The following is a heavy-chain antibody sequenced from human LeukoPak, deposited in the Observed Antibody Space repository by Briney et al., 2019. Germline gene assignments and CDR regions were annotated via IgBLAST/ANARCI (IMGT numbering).Heavy chain of an antibody. CDR3: ATSSHSGSYRAH. J-gene: IGHJ4*02. Sequence: SETLSLTCSVSGDSVTSSYLSWIRQPPGKGLEWIGYISYTADSNYNPSPKSRVTISTDKSKNQFSLKLSSVTATDTAVYYCATSSHSGSYRAHWGQGTLVTVSS. CDR2: ISYTADS. V-gene: IGHV4-59*08. CDR1: GDSVTSSY. D-gene: IGHD3-10*01.